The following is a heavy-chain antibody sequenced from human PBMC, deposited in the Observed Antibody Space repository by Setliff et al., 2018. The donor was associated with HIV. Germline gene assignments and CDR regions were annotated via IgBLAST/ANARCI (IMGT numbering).Heavy chain of an antibody. Sequence: GGSLRLSCAASGFTFSDYYMSWIRQAPGKGLEWVSYITSSGSTIYYADSVKGRFTISRDNAKSSLYLQMNSLRAEDTAIYYCARDRERWLQSRLFDPWGQGTTVTVSS. CDR1: GFTFSDYY. CDR2: ITSSGSTI. V-gene: IGHV3-11*04. J-gene: IGHJ6*02. D-gene: IGHD4-4*01. CDR3: ARDRERWLQSRLFDP.